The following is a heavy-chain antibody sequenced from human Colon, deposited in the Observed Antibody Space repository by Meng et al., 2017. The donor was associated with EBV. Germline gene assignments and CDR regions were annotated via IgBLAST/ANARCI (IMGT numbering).Heavy chain of an antibody. J-gene: IGHJ4*02. CDR3: ASFDHIPRRNYFDY. CDR2: IHHSGSA. Sequence: QGQLQGPGPGLVEPSQTLSLTCTVSGGSISSGNYYWSWIRQPPGKGLEWIGYIHHSGSAYYNPSLKSRVSISVDTSKNQFSLNLNSMTAADTAVYYCASFDHIPRRNYFDYWGQGTLVTVSS. CDR1: GGSISSGNYY. V-gene: IGHV4-30-4*01. D-gene: IGHD2-21*01.